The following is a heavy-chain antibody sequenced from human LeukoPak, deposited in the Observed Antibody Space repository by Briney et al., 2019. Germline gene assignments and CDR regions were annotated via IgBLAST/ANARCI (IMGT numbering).Heavy chain of an antibody. CDR3: ARARDSSSYYFDY. Sequence: GRSLRLSCTASGFTFDEYAMYWVRQAPGKGLELVAHASRNSNSVDYGDSVRGRFTIRRDNAKNSLYLQMNSLRAEDTAVYYCARARDSSSYYFDYWGQGTLVTVSS. CDR1: GFTFDEYA. J-gene: IGHJ4*02. V-gene: IGHV3-9*01. D-gene: IGHD6-6*01. CDR2: ASRNSNSV.